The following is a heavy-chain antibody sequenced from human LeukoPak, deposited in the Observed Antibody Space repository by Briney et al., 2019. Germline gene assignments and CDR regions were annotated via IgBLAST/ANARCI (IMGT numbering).Heavy chain of an antibody. J-gene: IGHJ4*02. Sequence: GGSLTLSCAASGFTFSIYDMSWIRQAPGKGLEWVSAISRSGGTTYYPDSVNGRFTISRDNPKTALYLQMSSVRAEDTAVYYCARATTVDYFDYWGQGTLVPVSS. CDR3: ARATTVDYFDY. V-gene: IGHV3-23*01. CDR1: GFTFSIYD. D-gene: IGHD4-23*01. CDR2: ISRSGGTT.